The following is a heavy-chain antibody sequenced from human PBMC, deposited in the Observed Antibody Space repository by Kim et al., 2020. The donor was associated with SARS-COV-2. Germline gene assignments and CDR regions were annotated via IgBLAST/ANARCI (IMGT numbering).Heavy chain of an antibody. J-gene: IGHJ4*02. CDR3: AKDPAYDILSGYYDY. CDR2: ISSRSRDT. Sequence: GGSLRLSCAASGFTFSDYFMSWIRQAPGKGLEWVSYISSRSRDTNYADSVKGRFTISSDNAKNSLYLQMNSLTAEDTAVYYCAKDPAYDILSGYYDYWGRGTLVTVSS. D-gene: IGHD3-9*01. V-gene: IGHV3-11*05. CDR1: GFTFSDYF.